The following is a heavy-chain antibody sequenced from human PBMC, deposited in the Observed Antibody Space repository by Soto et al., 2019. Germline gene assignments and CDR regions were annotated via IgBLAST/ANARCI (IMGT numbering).Heavy chain of an antibody. CDR1: GYPFTSYY. D-gene: IGHD1-1*01. CDR2: MNPNTGNS. CDR3: ARRAETNGWNGFGADKYYFDF. J-gene: IGHJ4*02. V-gene: IGHV1-8*01. Sequence: SVKVSCKASGYPFTSYYIYWVRQATGQGLEWMGWMNPNTGNSGYAKKFQGRVTMTSDTSISTAHMELSSLRSEDTAVYYCARRAETNGWNGFGADKYYFDFWGQGTLVTVSS.